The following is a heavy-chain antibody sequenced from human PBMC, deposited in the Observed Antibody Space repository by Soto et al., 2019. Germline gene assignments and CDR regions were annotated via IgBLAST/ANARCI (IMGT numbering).Heavy chain of an antibody. V-gene: IGHV3-33*01. CDR3: AREDNYYYYGMDV. CDR2: IWYDGSNK. J-gene: IGHJ6*02. CDR1: GFTFSSYG. Sequence: GGSLRLSCAASGFTFSSYGMHWVRQAPGKGLEWVAVIWYDGSNKYYADSVKGRFTISRDNSKNTLYLQMSSLRAEDTAVYYCAREDNYYYYGMDVWGQGTTVTVSS.